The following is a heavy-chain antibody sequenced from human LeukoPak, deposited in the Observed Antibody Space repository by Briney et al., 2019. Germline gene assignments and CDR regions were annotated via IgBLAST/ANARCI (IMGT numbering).Heavy chain of an antibody. CDR3: AKDLVVDPVVITTRSYCFDY. CDR2: ISGSGGST. Sequence: GGSLRLSCAASGFTFSSYAMSWVRQAPGKGLEWVSAISGSGGSTYYADSVKGRFTISRDNSKNTLYLQMNSLRAEDTAVYYCAKDLVVDPVVITTRSYCFDYWGQGTLVTVSS. J-gene: IGHJ4*02. D-gene: IGHD3-22*01. V-gene: IGHV3-23*01. CDR1: GFTFSSYA.